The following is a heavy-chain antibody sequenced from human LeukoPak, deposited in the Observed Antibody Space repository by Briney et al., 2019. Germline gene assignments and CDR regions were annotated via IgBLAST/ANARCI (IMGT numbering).Heavy chain of an antibody. Sequence: ASETLSLTCTVSGGSISSSSYYWGWIRQPPGKGLEWIGSIYYSGSTYYNPSLKSRVTISVDTSKNQFSLKLSSVTAADTAVYYCARLVCSSTSCYYYYYYGMDVWGQGTTVTVS. CDR3: ARLVCSSTSCYYYYYYGMDV. CDR1: GGSISSSSYY. V-gene: IGHV4-39*01. D-gene: IGHD2-2*01. J-gene: IGHJ6*02. CDR2: IYYSGST.